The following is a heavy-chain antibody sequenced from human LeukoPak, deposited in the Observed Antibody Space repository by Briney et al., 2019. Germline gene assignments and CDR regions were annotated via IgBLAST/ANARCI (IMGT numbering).Heavy chain of an antibody. D-gene: IGHD4-17*01. CDR2: IKQDGSEK. CDR3: ARGRLDYGDPRYFDY. Sequence: GGSLRLSCAASGFTFSSYWMNWVRQAPGKGLEWVANIKQDGSEKYYVDSVKGRFTISRDNAKNSLYLQMNSLRAEDTAVYYCARGRLDYGDPRYFDYWGQGTLVTVSS. V-gene: IGHV3-7*01. J-gene: IGHJ4*02. CDR1: GFTFSSYW.